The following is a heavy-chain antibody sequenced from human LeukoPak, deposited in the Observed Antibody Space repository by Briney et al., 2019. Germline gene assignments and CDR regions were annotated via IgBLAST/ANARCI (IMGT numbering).Heavy chain of an antibody. CDR1: GFTFTNAW. D-gene: IGHD3-22*01. CDR2: IKSNTDGGTA. J-gene: IGHJ4*02. CDR3: GSGSRIDY. Sequence: PGGSLRLSCAASGFTFTNAWMSWVRQAPGKGLEWVGRIKSNTDGGTADYAAPVKGRFTISRDDSKNTLYLRMNSLKVEDTALYYCGSGSRIDYWGQGTLVTVSS. V-gene: IGHV3-15*01.